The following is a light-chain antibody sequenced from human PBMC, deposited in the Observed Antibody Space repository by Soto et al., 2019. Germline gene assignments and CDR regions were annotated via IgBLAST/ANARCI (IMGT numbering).Light chain of an antibody. CDR2: DAS. J-gene: IGKJ2*01. CDR3: QQYDSSSPT. CDR1: QNISVW. V-gene: IGKV1-5*01. Sequence: DIQMTQSPSTLSASVGDGVTITCRASQNISVWLAWYQQRPGKAPKFLIYDASSLETVVPSRFSGSGSGTEFTLTIRSLQPDDFATYYCQQYDSSSPTFGQGTKLEIK.